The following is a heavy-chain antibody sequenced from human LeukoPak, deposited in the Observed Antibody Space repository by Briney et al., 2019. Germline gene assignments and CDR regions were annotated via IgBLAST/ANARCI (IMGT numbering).Heavy chain of an antibody. CDR2: ISSSGSTI. CDR1: GFTFSDYY. CDR3: ARVYWRIAVAGWDFDY. V-gene: IGHV3-11*04. Sequence: PGGSLRLSCAASGFTFSDYYMSWIRQAPGKGLEWVSYISSSGSTIYYADSVKGRFTISRDNAKDSLYLQMNSLRAEDTAVYYCARVYWRIAVAGWDFDYWGQGTLVTVSS. D-gene: IGHD6-19*01. J-gene: IGHJ4*02.